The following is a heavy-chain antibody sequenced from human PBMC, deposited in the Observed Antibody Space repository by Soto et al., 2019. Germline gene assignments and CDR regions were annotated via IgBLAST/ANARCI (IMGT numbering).Heavy chain of an antibody. V-gene: IGHV1-18*01. D-gene: IGHD2-8*01. CDR1: GYTFSSYG. CDR2: ISAYNGDT. CDR3: ARSEAYCTSITCLFDSF. J-gene: IGHJ4*02. Sequence: QAQLVQSGAEVKKPGASVKVSCRASGYTFSSYGYAWVRQAPGQGLEWMGWISAYNGDTNYAQKFQDRVTLTTDTSTTTAYMELRNLGSDDTAVYYCARSEAYCTSITCLFDSFWGLGTLVTVSS.